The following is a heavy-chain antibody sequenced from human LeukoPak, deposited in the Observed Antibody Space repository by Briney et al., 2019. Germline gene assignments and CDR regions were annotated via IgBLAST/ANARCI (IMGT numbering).Heavy chain of an antibody. J-gene: IGHJ6*03. CDR3: AKDRYLYYYYMDV. Sequence: GGSLSLSCAASGFTFSSYGMHWVRPAPGKGLEWVAVIWYDGSNKYYADSVKGRFTISRDNSKNTLYLQMNSLRAEDTAVYYCAKDRYLYYYYMDVWGKGTTVTVSS. CDR2: IWYDGSNK. V-gene: IGHV3-33*06. CDR1: GFTFSSYG. D-gene: IGHD1-1*01.